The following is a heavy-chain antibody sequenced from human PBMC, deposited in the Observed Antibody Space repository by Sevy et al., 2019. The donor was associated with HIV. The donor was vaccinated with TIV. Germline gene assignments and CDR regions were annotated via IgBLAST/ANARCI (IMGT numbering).Heavy chain of an antibody. V-gene: IGHV3-23*01. J-gene: IGHJ4*02. CDR3: AREGCTKPHDY. CDR1: GFTFSKYS. D-gene: IGHD2-8*01. CDR2: LSFGCGEI. Sequence: GGSLRLSCAASGFTFSKYSMSWVRHPPGKGLEWVSTLSFGCGEINYADSVKGRFTISRDNSKSSVYLQMNNLRPEDTAAYYCAREGCTKPHDYWGQGTLVTVSS.